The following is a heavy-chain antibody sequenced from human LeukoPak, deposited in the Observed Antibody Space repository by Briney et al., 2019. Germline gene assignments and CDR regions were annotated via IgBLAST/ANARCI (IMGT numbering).Heavy chain of an antibody. CDR2: IYPGDSDT. Sequence: GESLKISCKGSEYSFISYWIGWVRQMPGKGLEGMGIIYPGDSDTRYSPSFQGHVTISADMSISTAYLQWSSLKASDTAMYYCARREVTGYDAFDIWGQGTLVTVSS. CDR3: ARREVTGYDAFDI. J-gene: IGHJ3*02. CDR1: EYSFISYW. V-gene: IGHV5-51*01. D-gene: IGHD5-18*01.